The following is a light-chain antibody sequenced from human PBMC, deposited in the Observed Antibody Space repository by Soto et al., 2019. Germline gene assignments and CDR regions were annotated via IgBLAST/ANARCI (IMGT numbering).Light chain of an antibody. Sequence: IQLTQSPSSLSASVGDRVTITCRASQGISSFLAWYQQKPGQAPKLLIYAASTLQSGVPSRFSGSGSGTDFTLTSISLQPEDFATYYCQQLNSYPITFGQGTRLEIK. CDR2: AAS. CDR1: QGISSF. J-gene: IGKJ5*01. V-gene: IGKV1-9*01. CDR3: QQLNSYPIT.